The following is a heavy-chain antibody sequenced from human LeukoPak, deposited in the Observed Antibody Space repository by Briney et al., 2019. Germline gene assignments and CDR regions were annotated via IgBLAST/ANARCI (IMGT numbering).Heavy chain of an antibody. Sequence: GGSLRLSCAASGFTFSSYVMHWVRQAPGKGLEWVAVIWYDGSNKYYADSVKGRFTISRDNSKNTLYLQMNSLRDEDTAVFYCARDRYSTSGSGFDYRGQGTLVTVSS. V-gene: IGHV3-33*01. CDR1: GFTFSSYV. CDR3: ARDRYSTSGSGFDY. D-gene: IGHD6-6*01. CDR2: IWYDGSNK. J-gene: IGHJ4*02.